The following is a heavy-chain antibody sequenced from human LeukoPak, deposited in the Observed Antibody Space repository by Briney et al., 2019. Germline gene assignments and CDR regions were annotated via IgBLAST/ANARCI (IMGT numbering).Heavy chain of an antibody. D-gene: IGHD3-22*01. Sequence: GGSLRLSCAASGFTFSGSAVHWVRQAPGKGLEWVAVLWFDGSNTYYADSVKGRFTISRDNSKNTLYLQMNSLRAEDTAVYYCAKDPYYYDSSDYLRDVRGYFDLWGRGTLVTVSS. CDR2: LWFDGSNT. CDR1: GFTFSGSA. J-gene: IGHJ2*01. V-gene: IGHV3-33*06. CDR3: AKDPYYYDSSDYLRDVRGYFDL.